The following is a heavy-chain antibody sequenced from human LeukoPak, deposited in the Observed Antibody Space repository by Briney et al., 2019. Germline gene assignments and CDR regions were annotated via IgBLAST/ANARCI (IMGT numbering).Heavy chain of an antibody. CDR1: GGSFSGYY. CDR3: ARRSGSTSPLDY. Sequence: SETLSLTCAVYGGSFSGYYWSWIRQPPGKGLEWIGEINHSRSTNYNPSLKSRVTISVDTSKNQFSLKLSSVTAADTAVYYCARRSGSTSPLDYWGQGTLVTVFS. D-gene: IGHD2-2*01. J-gene: IGHJ4*02. CDR2: INHSRST. V-gene: IGHV4-34*01.